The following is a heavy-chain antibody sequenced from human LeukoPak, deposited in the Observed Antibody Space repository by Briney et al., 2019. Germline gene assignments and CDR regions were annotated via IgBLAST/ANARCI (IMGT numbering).Heavy chain of an antibody. D-gene: IGHD4-17*01. Sequence: SETLSLTCAVYGGSFSGYYWSWIRQPPGKGLEWIGEINHSGSTNYNPSLKSRVTISVDTSKNQFSLKLSSVTAADTAVYYCARVDGDYDAFDIWGQGTVVTVSS. J-gene: IGHJ3*02. V-gene: IGHV4-34*01. CDR1: GGSFSGYY. CDR3: ARVDGDYDAFDI. CDR2: INHSGST.